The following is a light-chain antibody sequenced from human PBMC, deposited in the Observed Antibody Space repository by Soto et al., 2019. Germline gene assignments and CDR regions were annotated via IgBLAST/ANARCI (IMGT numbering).Light chain of an antibody. V-gene: IGKV3-15*01. CDR2: GAT. J-gene: IGKJ2*01. CDR3: QQYKDWPPYT. CDR1: QSISSN. Sequence: EILMTQSQDTLSVSLGERATLSCRASQSISSNLAWYQQKPGQAPRLLIYGATTRATGVPARFSGGRSGTEFTLTISSLQSEDFAVYYCQQYKDWPPYTFGQGT.